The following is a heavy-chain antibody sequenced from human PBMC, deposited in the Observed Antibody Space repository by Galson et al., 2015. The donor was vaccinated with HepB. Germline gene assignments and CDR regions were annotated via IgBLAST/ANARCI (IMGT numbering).Heavy chain of an antibody. CDR2: IIPILGIA. CDR1: GCTFSSYA. Sequence: SVKVSCKASGCTFSSYAISWVRQAPGQGLEWMGRIIPILGIANYAQKFQGRVTITADKSTSTAYMELSSLRSEDTAVYYCASRVGATTLISPDLDAFDIWGQGTMVTVSS. V-gene: IGHV1-69*04. J-gene: IGHJ3*02. CDR3: ASRVGATTLISPDLDAFDI. D-gene: IGHD1-26*01.